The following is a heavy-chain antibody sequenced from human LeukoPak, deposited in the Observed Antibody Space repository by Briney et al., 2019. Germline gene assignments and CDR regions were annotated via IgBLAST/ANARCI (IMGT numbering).Heavy chain of an antibody. CDR1: GFTFSSYS. Sequence: GGSLRLSCAASGFTFSSYSMNWVRQAPGKGLEWVSSISSSSSYIYYADSVKGRLTISRDNAKNSLYLQMNSLRAEDTAVYYCARGSDYYDSSVWGQGTLVTVSS. V-gene: IGHV3-21*01. D-gene: IGHD3-22*01. CDR2: ISSSSSYI. J-gene: IGHJ4*02. CDR3: ARGSDYYDSSV.